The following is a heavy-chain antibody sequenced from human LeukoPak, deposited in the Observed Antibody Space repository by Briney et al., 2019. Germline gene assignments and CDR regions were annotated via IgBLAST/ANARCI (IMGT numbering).Heavy chain of an antibody. CDR2: INPSGGST. V-gene: IGHV1-46*01. D-gene: IGHD2-21*02. CDR1: GYTFTSYY. J-gene: IGHJ3*02. CDR3: ARERVVVVTAPLGAFDI. Sequence: GASVKVSCKASGYTFTSYYMHWVRQAPGQGLEWMGIINPSGGSTSYAQKFQGRVTTTRDTSTSTVYMELSSLRSEDTAVYYCARERVVVVTAPLGAFDIWGQGTMVTVSS.